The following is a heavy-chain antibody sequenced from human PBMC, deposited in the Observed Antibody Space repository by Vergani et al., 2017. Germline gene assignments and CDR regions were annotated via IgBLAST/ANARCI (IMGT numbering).Heavy chain of an antibody. D-gene: IGHD3-9*01. V-gene: IGHV4-61*02. Sequence: QVQLQESGPGLVKPSQTLSLSCTVSGGSVRTSIGYYWTWIRQPAGKTLEWIGEIFSSGTTNYNPSFKNRVTMSVDTSKNQFSLKLNSVTAADTAVYFCARVMYRDEASTGYCLEGMDIWGQGTTVTISS. CDR2: IFSSGTT. CDR3: ARVMYRDEASTGYCLEGMDI. CDR1: GGSVRTSIGYY. J-gene: IGHJ6*02.